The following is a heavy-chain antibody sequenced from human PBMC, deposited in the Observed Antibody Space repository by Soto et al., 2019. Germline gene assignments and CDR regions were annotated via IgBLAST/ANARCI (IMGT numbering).Heavy chain of an antibody. Sequence: SETLSLTCAVYGGSFSGYYWSWIRQPPGKGLEWIGEINHSGSTNYNPSLKSRVTISVDTSKNQFSLKLSSVTAADTAVYYCARRINWKYASDAFDIWGQGTMVTVS. J-gene: IGHJ3*02. CDR1: GGSFSGYY. CDR3: ARRINWKYASDAFDI. CDR2: INHSGST. D-gene: IGHD1-7*01. V-gene: IGHV4-34*01.